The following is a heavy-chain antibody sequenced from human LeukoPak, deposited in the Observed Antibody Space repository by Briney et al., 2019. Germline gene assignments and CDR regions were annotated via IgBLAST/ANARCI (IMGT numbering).Heavy chain of an antibody. J-gene: IGHJ3*02. CDR2: IYTSGST. D-gene: IGHD6-6*01. Sequence: KTSETLSLTCTVSGGSISSYYWSWIRQPAGKGLEWIGRIYTSGSTNYNPSLKSRVTMSVDTSKNQFSLKLSSVTAADTAVYYCARVPYSTSSISLDAFDIWGQGTMVTVSS. CDR3: ARVPYSTSSISLDAFDI. CDR1: GGSISSYY. V-gene: IGHV4-4*07.